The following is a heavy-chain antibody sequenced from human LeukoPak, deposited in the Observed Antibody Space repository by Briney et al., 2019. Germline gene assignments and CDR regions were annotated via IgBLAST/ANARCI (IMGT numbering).Heavy chain of an antibody. D-gene: IGHD3-22*01. V-gene: IGHV4-34*01. CDR2: INLSGST. CDR3: ARGEEPYYYDSSGVYFDY. CDR1: GESFSGYY. J-gene: IGHJ4*02. Sequence: SETLSLTCAVYGESFSGYYRSWIRQPPGKGLEWIGDINLSGSTYYNPSLKSRVTISVDTSKNQFSLRLSSVTAADTSMYFCARGEEPYYYDSSGVYFDYWGQGTLVTVSS.